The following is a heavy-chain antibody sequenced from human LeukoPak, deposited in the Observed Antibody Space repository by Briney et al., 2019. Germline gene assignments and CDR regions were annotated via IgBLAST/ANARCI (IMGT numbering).Heavy chain of an antibody. J-gene: IGHJ4*02. CDR2: IRYDGSNK. CDR3: AKDWAGYSSSTTLDY. CDR1: GFTFSSYG. Sequence: PGGSLRLSCAASGFTFSSYGMHWVRRAPGKGLEWVAFIRYDGSNKYYADSVKGRFTISRDNSKNTLYLQMNSLRAEDTAVYYCAKDWAGYSSSTTLDYWGQGTLVTVSS. V-gene: IGHV3-30*02. D-gene: IGHD6-13*01.